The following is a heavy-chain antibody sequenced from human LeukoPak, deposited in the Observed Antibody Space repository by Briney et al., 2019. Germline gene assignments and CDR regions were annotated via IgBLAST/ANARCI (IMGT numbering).Heavy chain of an antibody. V-gene: IGHV4-39*06. CDR1: GGSISSSSYY. J-gene: IGHJ3*02. D-gene: IGHD3-22*01. Sequence: SETLSLTCTVSGGSISSSSYYWGWIRQPPGKGLEWIGSIYYSGSTYYNPSLKSRVTISVDTSKNQFPLKLSSVTAADTAVYYCARIYDSSGYYQGDAFDIWGQGTMVTVSS. CDR3: ARIYDSSGYYQGDAFDI. CDR2: IYYSGST.